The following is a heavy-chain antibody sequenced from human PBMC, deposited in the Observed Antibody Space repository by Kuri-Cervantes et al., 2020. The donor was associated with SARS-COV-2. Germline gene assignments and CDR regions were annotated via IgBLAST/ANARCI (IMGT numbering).Heavy chain of an antibody. D-gene: IGHD2-15*01. J-gene: IGHJ4*02. CDR1: GYSFTSYW. V-gene: IGHV5-51*01. Sequence: GGSLRLSCKGSGYSFTSYWIGWVRQMPGKGLEWMGIIYPGDSDTRYSPSFQGQVTISADKSISTAYLQWSSLKASDTAMYYCARPGYCGGGSCYSLYYWGQGTLVTVSS. CDR2: IYPGDSDT. CDR3: ARPGYCGGGSCYSLYY.